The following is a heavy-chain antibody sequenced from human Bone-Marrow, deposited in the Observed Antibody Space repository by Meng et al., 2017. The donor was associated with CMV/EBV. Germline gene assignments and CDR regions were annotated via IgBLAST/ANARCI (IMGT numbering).Heavy chain of an antibody. D-gene: IGHD1-1*01. CDR2: IIPIFGTA. V-gene: IGHV1-69*05. J-gene: IGHJ4*02. CDR3: ARGPSGNWNPYFDY. Sequence: SVKVSCKASGGTFSSYATSWVRQAPGQGLEWMGGIIPIFGTANYAQKFQGRVTITTDESTSTAYMELSSLRSEDTAVYYCARGPSGNWNPYFDYWGQGTLVTVSS. CDR1: GGTFSSYA.